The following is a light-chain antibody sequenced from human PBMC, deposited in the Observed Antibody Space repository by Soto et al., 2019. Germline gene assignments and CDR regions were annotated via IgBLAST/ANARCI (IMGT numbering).Light chain of an antibody. CDR1: QDIRNK. CDR3: LHEYKYPWT. V-gene: IGKV1-6*01. CDR2: GAS. Sequence: AIQMTQFPSSLSASVRDRVVISCRTSQDIRNKLGWYQQKPGQAPKLLIFGASTLHSGVPSRFSGSGSGTRFTLTITSLQPEDVATYYCLHEYKYPWTFGQGTKVEIK. J-gene: IGKJ1*01.